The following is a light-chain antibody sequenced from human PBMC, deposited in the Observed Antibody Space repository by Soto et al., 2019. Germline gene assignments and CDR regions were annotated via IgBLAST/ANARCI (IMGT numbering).Light chain of an antibody. J-gene: IGKJ1*01. CDR3: QQSYSTLRT. Sequence: DIQMTQSPSSLSSSVRERFTITCQASQDISNFLNWYQQKPGKAPKLLIYAASSLQSGVPSRFSGSGSGTEFTLTISSLQPEDFATYYCQQSYSTLRTFGQGTKV. CDR1: QDISNF. V-gene: IGKV1-39*01. CDR2: AAS.